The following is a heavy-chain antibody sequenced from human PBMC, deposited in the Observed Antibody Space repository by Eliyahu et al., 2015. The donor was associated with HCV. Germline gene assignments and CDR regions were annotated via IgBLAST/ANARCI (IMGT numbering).Heavy chain of an antibody. D-gene: IGHD3-3*01. Sequence: EVQLLESGGGLVQPGGSLRLXCAASGFTFSSYAMSWVRQAPGKGLEWVSAISGSGGSTYYADSVKGRFTISRDNSKNTLYLQMNSRRAEDTAVYYCAKEGDFWSGYFDYWGQGTLVTVSS. CDR2: ISGSGGST. J-gene: IGHJ4*02. CDR1: GFTFSSYA. CDR3: AKEGDFWSGYFDY. V-gene: IGHV3-23*01.